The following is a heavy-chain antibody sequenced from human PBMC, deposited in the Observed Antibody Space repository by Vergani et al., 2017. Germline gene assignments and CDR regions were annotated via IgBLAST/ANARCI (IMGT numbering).Heavy chain of an antibody. J-gene: IGHJ4*02. CDR3: SRGRGYSFGYPDD. Sequence: EVQLVESGGGLVPPGRSLRLSCAASGFSFGDYAMTWVRQAPGKGLEWVAFIRNKAYGGTTEYAAAVKGRFTISRDDSKRLAYLQLSGLKTEDTAVYFCSRGRGYSFGYPDDWGQGTLVTVSS. CDR2: IRNKAYGGTT. V-gene: IGHV3-49*04. CDR1: GFSFGDYA. D-gene: IGHD5-18*01.